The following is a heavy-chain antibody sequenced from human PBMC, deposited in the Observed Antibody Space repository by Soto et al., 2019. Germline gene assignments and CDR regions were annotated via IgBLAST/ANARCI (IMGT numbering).Heavy chain of an antibody. CDR3: AAVVELRPHYYYMDV. Sequence: QMQLVQSGPEVKKPGTSVKVSCKASGFTFTSSAMQWVRQARGQRIEWIGWIVVGSGNTNYAQKFQERVTITRDMSTSTADMELSSLRSEDTAVYYCAAVVELRPHYYYMDVWGKGTTVTVSS. J-gene: IGHJ6*03. CDR2: IVVGSGNT. CDR1: GFTFTSSA. V-gene: IGHV1-58*02. D-gene: IGHD1-7*01.